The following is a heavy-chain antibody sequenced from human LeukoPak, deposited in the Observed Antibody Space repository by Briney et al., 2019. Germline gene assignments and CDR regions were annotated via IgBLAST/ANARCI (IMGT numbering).Heavy chain of an antibody. CDR3: ARGLFYDSSGYTNLNY. D-gene: IGHD3-22*01. CDR1: GYTFTSYD. Sequence: ASVKVFCKASGYTFTSYDINWVRQATGQGLEWMGWMNPNSGNTGYAQKFQGRVTMTRNTSISTAYMELSSLRSEDTAVYYCARGLFYDSSGYTNLNYWGQGTLVTVSS. J-gene: IGHJ4*02. CDR2: MNPNSGNT. V-gene: IGHV1-8*01.